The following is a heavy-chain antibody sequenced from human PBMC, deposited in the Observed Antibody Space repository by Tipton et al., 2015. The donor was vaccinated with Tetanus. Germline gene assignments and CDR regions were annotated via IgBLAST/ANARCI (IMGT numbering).Heavy chain of an antibody. CDR2: IGWNGGSI. CDR1: RFTFSHYS. D-gene: IGHD6-19*01. Sequence: SLRLSCAAFRFTFSHYSMTWVRQAPGKGLEWVSGIGWNGGSIGYADSVKGRFTISRDNAKNSLYLQMNSLRAEDTAFYYCAKVSPNTSGCLDYWGQGTLVTVSS. J-gene: IGHJ4*02. CDR3: AKVSPNTSGCLDY. V-gene: IGHV3-9*01.